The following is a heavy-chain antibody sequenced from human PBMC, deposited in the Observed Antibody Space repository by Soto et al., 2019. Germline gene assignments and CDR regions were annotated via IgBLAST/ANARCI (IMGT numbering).Heavy chain of an antibody. CDR2: ISYDGSNK. V-gene: IGHV3-30*18. Sequence: QVQLVESGGGVVQPGRSLRLSCAASGFTFISYGMHWVRQAPGKGLEWVALISYDGSNKYYTDSVKGRFTISRDNSKNTLYLQMNSLRAEDKAVYYCAKTGSGWYFDYWCQGTLVTVSS. J-gene: IGHJ4*02. CDR1: GFTFISYG. D-gene: IGHD6-19*01. CDR3: AKTGSGWYFDY.